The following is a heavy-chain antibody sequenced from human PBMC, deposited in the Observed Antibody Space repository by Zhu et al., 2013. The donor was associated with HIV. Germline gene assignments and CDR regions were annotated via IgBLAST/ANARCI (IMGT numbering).Heavy chain of an antibody. J-gene: IGHJ3*01. D-gene: IGHD3-10*01. CDR2: INPNSGGT. V-gene: IGHV1-2*02. Sequence: QVQLVQSGAEVKKPGASVKVSCKASGYTFTGYYMHWVRQAPGQGLEWMGWINPNSGGTNYAQKFQGRVTMTRDTSLSTAYMELTSLTSDDTGVYYCARDPLIKISGNALDVWGQGTMVTVSS. CDR1: GYTFTGYY. CDR3: ARDPLIKISGNALDV.